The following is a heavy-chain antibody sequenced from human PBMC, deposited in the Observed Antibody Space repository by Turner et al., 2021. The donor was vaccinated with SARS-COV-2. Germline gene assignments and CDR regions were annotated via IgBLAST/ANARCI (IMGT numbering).Heavy chain of an antibody. CDR3: ATCRDGYNWGAFHI. D-gene: IGHD5-12*01. V-gene: IGHV1-24*01. CDR2: FDPEYGET. J-gene: IGHJ3*02. CDR1: GYTLTELS. Sequence: QVQLVQSGAEVKKPGASVKVSCKVSGYTLTELSMHWVRQAPGKGLEWMGGFDPEYGETIYGQKFQGRVTMTEDTSADTAYMELSSPRSEDTAVYYCATCRDGYNWGAFHIWGQGTMVTVSS.